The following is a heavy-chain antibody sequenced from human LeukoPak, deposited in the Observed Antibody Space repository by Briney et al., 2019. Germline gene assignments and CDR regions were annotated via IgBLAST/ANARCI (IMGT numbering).Heavy chain of an antibody. CDR3: ARSARRFLEWLPEAKNWFDP. D-gene: IGHD3-3*01. J-gene: IGHJ5*02. V-gene: IGHV1-46*01. CDR2: INPSGGST. Sequence: GASVRVSCKASGYTLTSYYMHWVRQAPGQGLEWMGIINPSGGSTSYAQKFQGRVTMTRDTSTSTVYMELSSLRSEDTAVYYCARSARRFLEWLPEAKNWFDPWGQGTLVTVSS. CDR1: GYTLTSYY.